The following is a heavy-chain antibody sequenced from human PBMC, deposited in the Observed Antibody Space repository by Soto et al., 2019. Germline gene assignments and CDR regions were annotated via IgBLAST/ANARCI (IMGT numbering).Heavy chain of an antibody. J-gene: IGHJ4*02. D-gene: IGHD6-19*01. CDR2: INAGNGNT. CDR3: ARDGMGIAVAGKGY. CDR1: GYTFTSYA. V-gene: IGHV1-3*01. Sequence: XSVKVSCKASGYTFTSYAMHWVRQAPGQRLEWMGWINAGNGNTKYSQKFQGRVTITRDTSASTAYMELSSLRSEDTAVYYCARDGMGIAVAGKGYWGQGNLVTVSS.